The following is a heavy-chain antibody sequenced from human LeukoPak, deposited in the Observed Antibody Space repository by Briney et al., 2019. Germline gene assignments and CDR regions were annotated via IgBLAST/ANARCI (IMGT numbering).Heavy chain of an antibody. CDR3: ARHGLQNLGATSFDY. Sequence: SETLSLTCTVSGGSISSYHWSWVRQPPGKGLEWIGYIYYSGSTNYNPSLKSRVTISVDTSKNQFSLKLSSVTAADTAVYYCARHGLQNLGATSFDYWGQGTLVTVSS. J-gene: IGHJ4*02. CDR2: IYYSGST. V-gene: IGHV4-59*08. D-gene: IGHD1-26*01. CDR1: GGSISSYH.